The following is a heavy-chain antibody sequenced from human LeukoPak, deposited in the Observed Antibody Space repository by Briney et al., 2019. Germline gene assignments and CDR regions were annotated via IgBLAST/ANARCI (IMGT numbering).Heavy chain of an antibody. J-gene: IGHJ4*02. D-gene: IGHD6-19*01. V-gene: IGHV3-30*07. CDR2: IRFDGSRQ. Sequence: PGGSLRLSCAASGFTFSNFAMHWVRQAPGKGLERVAVIRFDGSRQHYAESLEGRFTISRDNSKNTVSLQMSSLRTEDTALYYCVREQPGDGWSGFDYWGQGTLVTVSS. CDR3: VREQPGDGWSGFDY. CDR1: GFTFSNFA.